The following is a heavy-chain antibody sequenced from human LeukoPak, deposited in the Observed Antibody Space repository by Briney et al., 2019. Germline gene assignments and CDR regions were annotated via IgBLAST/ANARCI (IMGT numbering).Heavy chain of an antibody. V-gene: IGHV3-23*01. CDR1: GFTFSSYA. Sequence: GGSLRLSCAASGFTFSSYAMSWVRQAPGKGLEWVSAISGSGGSTYYADSVKGRFTISRDNSKNTLYLQMNSLRAEDTAVYYCVKSEDNYGSGVIPFDYWGQGTLVTVSS. D-gene: IGHD3-10*01. CDR2: ISGSGGST. CDR3: VKSEDNYGSGVIPFDY. J-gene: IGHJ4*02.